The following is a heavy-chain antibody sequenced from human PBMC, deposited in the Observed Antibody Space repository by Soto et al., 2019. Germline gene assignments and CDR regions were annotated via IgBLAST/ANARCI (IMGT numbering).Heavy chain of an antibody. V-gene: IGHV1-2*02. CDR1: GFTFTAYY. J-gene: IGHJ4*02. CDR2: INPNTGDT. Sequence: ASVKVSCKASGFTFTAYYVHWVRQAPGQGLEWMGWINPNTGDTNYAQQFEGRVTMTRDTSISTAYMQLNGLRSDDTAVYFCARDRPPDYWGQGTLVTV. CDR3: ARDRPPDY.